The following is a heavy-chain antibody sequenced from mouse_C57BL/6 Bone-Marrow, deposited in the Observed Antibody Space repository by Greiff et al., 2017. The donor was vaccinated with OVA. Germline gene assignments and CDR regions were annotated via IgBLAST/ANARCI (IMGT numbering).Heavy chain of an antibody. V-gene: IGHV2-2*01. Sequence: VQLVESGPGLVQPSQSLSITCTVSGFSLTSYGVHWVRQSPGKGLEWLGVIWSGGSTDYNAAFISRLSISKDNSKSKVFFKMNSLQADDTAIYYCARSTMVTTTFAYWGQGTLVTVSA. J-gene: IGHJ3*01. D-gene: IGHD2-2*01. CDR3: ARSTMVTTTFAY. CDR2: IWSGGST. CDR1: GFSLTSYG.